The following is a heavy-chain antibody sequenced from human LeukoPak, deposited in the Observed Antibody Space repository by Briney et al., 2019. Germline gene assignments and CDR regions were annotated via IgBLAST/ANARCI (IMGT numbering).Heavy chain of an antibody. Sequence: GGSLRLSCAASGFTFSSYGMHWVRQAPGKGLEWVAVISYDGSNKYYADSVKGRFTISRDNSKNTLYLQMNSLRAEDTAVYYCAKEDLPDSSGWYYFDYWGQGTLVTVSS. CDR1: GFTFSSYG. V-gene: IGHV3-30*18. CDR3: AKEDLPDSSGWYYFDY. CDR2: ISYDGSNK. J-gene: IGHJ4*02. D-gene: IGHD6-19*01.